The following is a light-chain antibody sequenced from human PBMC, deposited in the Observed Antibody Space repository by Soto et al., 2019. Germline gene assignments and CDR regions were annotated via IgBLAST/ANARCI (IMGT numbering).Light chain of an antibody. CDR3: SSYTSSMTLV. CDR2: DVT. J-gene: IGLJ2*01. V-gene: IGLV2-14*03. Sequence: QSVLTQFASVSGSPGQSITISCTGTGSDIGGYNYVSWYQQHPGKAPKLMIYDVTNRPSGVSDRFSGSKSGNTASLTISGLQAEDEADYYCSSYTSSMTLVFGGGTKLTVL. CDR1: GSDIGGYNY.